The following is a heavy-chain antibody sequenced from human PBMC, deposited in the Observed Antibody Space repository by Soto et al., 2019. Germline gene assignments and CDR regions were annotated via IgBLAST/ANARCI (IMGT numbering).Heavy chain of an antibody. D-gene: IGHD1-1*01. V-gene: IGHV4-30-4*01. CDR2: IFYSGTT. Sequence: SETLSLTCAVSGDSISSADYYWSWIRQTPGKGLEWIGHIFYSGTTYYNPSLKSRLTISVDTSKNHFSLRLTSVTAADTAVYYCARDLWVEPELYYYGMDVWGQGTTVTSP. J-gene: IGHJ6*02. CDR1: GDSISSADYY. CDR3: ARDLWVEPELYYYGMDV.